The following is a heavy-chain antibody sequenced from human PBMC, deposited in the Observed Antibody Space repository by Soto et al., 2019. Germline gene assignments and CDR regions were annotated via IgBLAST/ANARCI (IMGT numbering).Heavy chain of an antibody. J-gene: IGHJ6*02. V-gene: IGHV1-69*12. CDR2: ISPIFGTA. D-gene: IGHD5-12*01. CDR3: ASPPIVATIVNYYYGMDV. CDR1: GGTFSSYA. Sequence: QVQLVQSGAEVKKPGSSVKVSCKASGGTFSSYAISWVRQAPGQGLEWMGGISPIFGTADYAQKFQGRFTITADQSTRTAYMELSGLRSEHKAVYYCASPPIVATIVNYYYGMDVWGQGTTVTVSS.